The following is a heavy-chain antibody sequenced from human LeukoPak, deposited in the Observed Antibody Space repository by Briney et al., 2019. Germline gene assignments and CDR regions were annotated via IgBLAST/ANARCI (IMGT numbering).Heavy chain of an antibody. J-gene: IGHJ4*02. CDR2: IKQDGRKK. CDR1: GFIFSSYW. Sequence: PGGPLRLSCAASGFIFSSYWMSWVRQSPGKGRDGVAYIKQDGRKKYCVESVKGQFTISRENAKNSLYLQMTSLRAEDTAVYYCAKEGYDSSGYCPYYFDYWGQGTLVTVSS. V-gene: IGHV3-7*03. D-gene: IGHD3-22*01. CDR3: AKEGYDSSGYCPYYFDY.